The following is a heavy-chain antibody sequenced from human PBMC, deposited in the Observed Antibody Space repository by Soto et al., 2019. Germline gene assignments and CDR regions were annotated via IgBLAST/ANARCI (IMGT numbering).Heavy chain of an antibody. Sequence: ASVKVSCKASGYTFTGYYMHWVRQAPGQGLEWMGWINPNSGGTNYAQKFQGWVTMTRDTSISTAYMELSRLRSDDTAVYYCARARIRKPDGDAFDIWGQGTMVTVSS. CDR1: GYTFTGYY. D-gene: IGHD2-2*01. V-gene: IGHV1-2*04. J-gene: IGHJ3*02. CDR2: INPNSGGT. CDR3: ARARIRKPDGDAFDI.